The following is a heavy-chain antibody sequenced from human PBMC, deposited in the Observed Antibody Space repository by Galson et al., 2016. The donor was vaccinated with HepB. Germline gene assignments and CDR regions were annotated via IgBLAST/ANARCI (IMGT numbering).Heavy chain of an antibody. Sequence: SLRLSCAGSGFTFSSYGMHWVRQAPGKGLEWVAAISYDGSNKYYADSVKGRFTISRDDSKNTLYLQINSLRVEDTAQYYRAKDGTYSSGWYPVDQWGRGTLATVSS. CDR1: GFTFSSYG. CDR2: ISYDGSNK. V-gene: IGHV3-30*18. J-gene: IGHJ4*02. D-gene: IGHD6-19*01. CDR3: AKDGTYSSGWYPVDQ.